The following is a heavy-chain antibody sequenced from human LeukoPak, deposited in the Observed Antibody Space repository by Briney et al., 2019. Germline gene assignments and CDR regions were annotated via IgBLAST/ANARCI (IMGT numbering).Heavy chain of an antibody. Sequence: KPSETLSLTCTVSGGSISSGDYYWSWIRQPPGKGLEWIGYIYYSGSTYYNPSLKSRVTISVDTSKNQFSLKLSSVTAADTAVYYCARYGPDYVDTAITDFDYWGQGTLVTVSS. V-gene: IGHV4-30-4*01. J-gene: IGHJ4*02. CDR1: GGSISSGDYY. CDR2: IYYSGST. CDR3: ARYGPDYVDTAITDFDY. D-gene: IGHD5-18*01.